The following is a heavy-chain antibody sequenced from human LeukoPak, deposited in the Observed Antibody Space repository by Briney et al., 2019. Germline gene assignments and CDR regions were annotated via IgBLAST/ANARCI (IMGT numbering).Heavy chain of an antibody. CDR3: ARDLVLSAGNGPY. J-gene: IGHJ4*02. Sequence: GGSLRLSCAASGFDFTTYGMHWVRQAPGKGLEWVAIIWSDGNKKYYADSVRGRFTISRDNSKNTLYLQMNSPRAEDTAIYYCARDLVLSAGNGPYWGQGTLVTVSS. D-gene: IGHD4-23*01. CDR2: IWSDGNKK. CDR1: GFDFTTYG. V-gene: IGHV3-33*01.